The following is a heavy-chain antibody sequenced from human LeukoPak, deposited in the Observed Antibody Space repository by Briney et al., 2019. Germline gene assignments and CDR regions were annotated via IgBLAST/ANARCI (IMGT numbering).Heavy chain of an antibody. CDR2: INYSGST. CDR1: GCSISNYY. J-gene: IGHJ3*02. D-gene: IGHD3-3*01. CDR3: ARFGGPHAFDI. V-gene: IGHV4-59*01. Sequence: PSETLSLTCTVSGCSISNYYWSWIRQPPGKGLEWIAYINYSGSTNYNPSLKRRVTTSVDTSKNHFSLTLSSVTAADTAVYYCARFGGPHAFDIWGQGTMVTVSS.